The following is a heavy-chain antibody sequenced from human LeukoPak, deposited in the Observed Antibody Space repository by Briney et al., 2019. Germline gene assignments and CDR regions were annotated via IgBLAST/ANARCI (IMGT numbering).Heavy chain of an antibody. CDR1: GFTFSSCS. J-gene: IGHJ4*02. D-gene: IGHD3-10*01. CDR3: ARDGMTYGRHFDY. Sequence: PGGSLRLSCAASGFTFSSCSMNWVRQAPGKGLEWVSSISSSSYIYYADSVKGRFTISRDNAKNSLYLQMNSLRTDDTAVYYCARDGMTYGRHFDYWGQGILVTVSS. CDR2: ISSSSYI. V-gene: IGHV3-21*01.